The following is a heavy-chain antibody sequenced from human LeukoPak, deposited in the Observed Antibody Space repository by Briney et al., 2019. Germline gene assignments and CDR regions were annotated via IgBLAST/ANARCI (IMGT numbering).Heavy chain of an antibody. CDR2: MNPNSGNT. V-gene: IGHV1-8*01. J-gene: IGHJ6*03. CDR1: GYTFISYD. CDR3: ARGDFWSGYFDYYYYYYMDV. Sequence: ASVKVSCKASGYTFISYDINWVRQATGQGLEWMGWMNPNSGNTGYAQKFQGRVTMTRNTSISTAYMELSSLRSEDTAVYYCARGDFWSGYFDYYYYYYMDVWGKGTTVTVSS. D-gene: IGHD3-3*01.